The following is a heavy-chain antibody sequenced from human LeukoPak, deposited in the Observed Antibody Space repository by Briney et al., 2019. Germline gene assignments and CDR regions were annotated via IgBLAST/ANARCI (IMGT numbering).Heavy chain of an antibody. CDR1: GYTFTGYY. D-gene: IGHD3-10*01. J-gene: IGHJ4*02. CDR3: ARDGYYGSGSYSAPDY. Sequence: ASVKVSYKASGYTFTGYYMHWVRQAPGQGLEWMGWINPNSGGTNYAQKFQGRVTMTRDTSISTAYMELSRLRSDDTAVYYCARDGYYGSGSYSAPDYWGQGTLVTVSS. CDR2: INPNSGGT. V-gene: IGHV1-2*02.